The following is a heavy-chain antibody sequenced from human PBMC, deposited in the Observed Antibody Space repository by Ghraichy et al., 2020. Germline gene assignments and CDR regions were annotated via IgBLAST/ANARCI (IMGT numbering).Heavy chain of an antibody. CDR2: ISYTGST. CDR3: ARGPFDNSGTAESFDV. D-gene: IGHD3-22*01. Sequence: SETLSLTCTVSVGSMSGYYWSWIRQSPGKGLEWIGYISYTGSTDYNPSVKSRVTISGDTSNKQFSLKLSFGSDVDTAKYFCARGPFDNSGTAESFDVWAKGRCSLSLQ. CDR1: VGSMSGYY. J-gene: IGHJ3*01. V-gene: IGHV4-59*03.